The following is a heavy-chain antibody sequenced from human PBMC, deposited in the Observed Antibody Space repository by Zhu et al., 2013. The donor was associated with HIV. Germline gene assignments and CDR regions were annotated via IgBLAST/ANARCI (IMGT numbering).Heavy chain of an antibody. CDR1: GYTFTSYY. CDR3: ARGKVVTGRYYFDY. V-gene: IGHV1-46*01. D-gene: IGHD2-21*02. J-gene: IGHJ4*02. CDR2: IKPSDGST. Sequence: VQLLQPGADVKKPGASVKVSCKASGYTFTSYYTHWVRQAPGQGLEWMGIIKPSDGSTTYAQEFQGRVTITRDTSTSTVYMELFSLRSEDTAVYYCARGKVVTGRYYFDYWGQGTLVTVSS.